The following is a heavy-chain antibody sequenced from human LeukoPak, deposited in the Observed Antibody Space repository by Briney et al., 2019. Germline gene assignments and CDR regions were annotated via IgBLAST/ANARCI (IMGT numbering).Heavy chain of an antibody. CDR1: GGSISSYY. J-gene: IGHJ4*02. CDR3: AAKPAGLEPFDY. V-gene: IGHV4-59*01. D-gene: IGHD1-1*01. CDR2: IYYSGST. Sequence: SGTLSLTCAVPGGSISSYYWSWIRQPPGKGLEWIGYIYYSGSTNYNPSLKSRVTISVDTSKNQFSLKLSSVTAADTAVYYCAAKPAGLEPFDYWGQGTLVTVSS.